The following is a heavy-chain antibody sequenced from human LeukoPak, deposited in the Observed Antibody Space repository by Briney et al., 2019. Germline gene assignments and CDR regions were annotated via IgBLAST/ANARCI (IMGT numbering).Heavy chain of an antibody. J-gene: IGHJ6*03. CDR3: ATAKYSSSSGYYYYYYMDV. V-gene: IGHV1-24*01. CDR2: FDPEDGET. D-gene: IGHD6-6*01. CDR1: GYTLTELS. Sequence: ASVKVSCKVSGYTLTELSMHWVRQAPGKGLEWMGGFDPEDGETIYAQKFQGRVTMTEDTSTDTVYMELSSLRSEDTAVYYCATAKYSSSSGYYYYYYMDVWGKGTTVTVSS.